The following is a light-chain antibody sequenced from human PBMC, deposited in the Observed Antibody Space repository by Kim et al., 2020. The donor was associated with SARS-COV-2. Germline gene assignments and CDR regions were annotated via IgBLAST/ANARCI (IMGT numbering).Light chain of an antibody. CDR2: SDS. J-gene: IGKJ5*01. CDR3: QHFHSYPIT. CDR1: QGIRNV. V-gene: IGKV1-13*02. Sequence: ASVGDRVTTTCRASQGIRNVLAWYQQKPGKPPTLLIYSDSSLQSGIPSRFSGSGSGTDFTLTISSLQPEDFATYYCQHFHSYPITFGQGTRLEIK.